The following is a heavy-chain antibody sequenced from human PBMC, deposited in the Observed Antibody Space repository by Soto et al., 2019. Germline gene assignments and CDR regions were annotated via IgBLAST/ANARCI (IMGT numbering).Heavy chain of an antibody. D-gene: IGHD6-13*01. CDR3: ARYRREAVAGYTLDN. Sequence: SETLSLTCTASAGSISSKYWTWILQPPGKGLEWTGYVYSSGSTNYNPSLKSRVTISEDTSKSQFSLKVNSMTAADTAVYYCARYRREAVAGYTLDNWGQGILVTVSS. V-gene: IGHV4-59*01. CDR2: VYSSGST. J-gene: IGHJ4*02. CDR1: AGSISSKY.